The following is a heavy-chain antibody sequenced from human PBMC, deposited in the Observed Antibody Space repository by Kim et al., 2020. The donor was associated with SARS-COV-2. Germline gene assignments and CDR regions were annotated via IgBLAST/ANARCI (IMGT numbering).Heavy chain of an antibody. CDR3: ARDEGDYGDYTIDY. D-gene: IGHD4-17*01. Sequence: DSRKGRLPISRANSKNTLYLQMNSLRAEDTAVYYCARDEGDYGDYTIDYWGQGTLVTVSS. V-gene: IGHV3-30*01. J-gene: IGHJ4*02.